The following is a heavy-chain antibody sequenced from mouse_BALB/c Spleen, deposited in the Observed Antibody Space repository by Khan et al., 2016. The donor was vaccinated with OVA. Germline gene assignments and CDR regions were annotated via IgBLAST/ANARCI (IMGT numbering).Heavy chain of an antibody. J-gene: IGHJ3*01. CDR1: GYTFTSYW. CDR2: IFPGTGTT. D-gene: IGHD2-1*01. V-gene: IGHV1S132*01. CDR3: ARGYFGNYEFVY. Sequence: QVQLQQSGAELVKPGASVKLSCKTSGYTFTSYWIQWVKQRPGQGLGWIGQIFPGTGTTYYNENFKGKATLTVDTSSSTASMHLSSRTSEHSAVYFCARGYFGNYEFVYWGQGTLVTVSP.